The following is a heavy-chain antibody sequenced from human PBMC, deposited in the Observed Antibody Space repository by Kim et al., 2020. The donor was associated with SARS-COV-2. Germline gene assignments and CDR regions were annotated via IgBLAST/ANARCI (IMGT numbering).Heavy chain of an antibody. D-gene: IGHD3-10*01. CDR2: ISYDGSNK. Sequence: GGSLRLSCAASGFTFSSYGMHWVRQAPGKGLEWVAVISYDGSNKYYADSVKGRFTISRDNSKNTLYLQMNSLRAEDTAVYYCAKDRPFYGSGSYSDYWGQGTLVTVSS. V-gene: IGHV3-30*18. CDR1: GFTFSSYG. CDR3: AKDRPFYGSGSYSDY. J-gene: IGHJ4*02.